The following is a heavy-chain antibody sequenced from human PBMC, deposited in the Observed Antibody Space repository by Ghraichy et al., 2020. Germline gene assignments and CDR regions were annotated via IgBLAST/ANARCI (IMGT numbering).Heavy chain of an antibody. D-gene: IGHD3-16*02. Sequence: SETLSLTCTVSGGSISSSSYYWGWIRQPPGKGLEWIGSIYYSGSTYYNPSLKSRVTISVDTFKNQFSLKLSSVTAADTAVYYCASQYYDYVWGNYRYTGWQDYWGQGTLVTVSS. V-gene: IGHV4-39*01. CDR1: GGSISSSSYY. J-gene: IGHJ4*02. CDR2: IYYSGST. CDR3: ASQYYDYVWGNYRYTGWQDY.